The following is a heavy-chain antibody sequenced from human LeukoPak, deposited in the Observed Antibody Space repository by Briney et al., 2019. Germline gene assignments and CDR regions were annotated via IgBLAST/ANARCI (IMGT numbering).Heavy chain of an antibody. J-gene: IGHJ4*02. CDR3: AKEFGYSGYDSEGGIDY. Sequence: GGSLRLSCAASGFTFSSYAMSWVRQAPGKRLEWVSAISGSGGSTYYADSVKGRFTISRDNSKNTLYLQMNSLRAEDTAVYYCAKEFGYSGYDSEGGIDYWGQGTLVTVSS. D-gene: IGHD5-12*01. CDR1: GFTFSSYA. V-gene: IGHV3-23*01. CDR2: ISGSGGST.